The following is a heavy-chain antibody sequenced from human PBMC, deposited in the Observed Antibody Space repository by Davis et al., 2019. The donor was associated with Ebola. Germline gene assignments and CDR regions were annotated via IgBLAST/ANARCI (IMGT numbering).Heavy chain of an antibody. CDR1: GYTFTSYD. Sequence: ASVKVSCKASGYTFTSYDINWVRQAPGQGLECMGWINPKSGGTFYAQRFEGRVTMTRDTSFATAYLELAGLRSNDTAVYYCARGQHLLGYWGQGTLITVSS. CDR3: ARGQHLLGY. V-gene: IGHV1-2*02. CDR2: INPKSGGT. D-gene: IGHD7-27*01. J-gene: IGHJ4*02.